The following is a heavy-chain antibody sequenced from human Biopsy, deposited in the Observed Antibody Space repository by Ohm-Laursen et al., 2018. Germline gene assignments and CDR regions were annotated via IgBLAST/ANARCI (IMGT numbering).Heavy chain of an antibody. CDR3: ARMFARPGACSGGTCYPGDDY. Sequence: SLRLSCAASGFTFSDHYMERVRQAPGKGLEWVGRSRNKANSYTSVYAASVKGRFTISRDESETSMFLQMSGLKTEDTAVYYCARMFARPGACSGGTCYPGDDYWGQGTLVTVSS. J-gene: IGHJ4*02. V-gene: IGHV3-72*01. D-gene: IGHD2-15*01. CDR1: GFTFSDHY. CDR2: SRNKANSYTS.